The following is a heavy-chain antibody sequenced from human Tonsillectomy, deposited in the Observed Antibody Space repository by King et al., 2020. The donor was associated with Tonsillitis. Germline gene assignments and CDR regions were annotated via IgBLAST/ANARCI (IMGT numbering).Heavy chain of an antibody. V-gene: IGHV3-33*08. D-gene: IGHD1/OR15-1a*01. CDR1: EFTSDTYA. CDR2: YWFDSRNV. Sequence: VQLVESGGGVVQPGRSLRLSCVLSEFTSDTYAIHWVRQAPGRGLEWVALYWFDSRNVDYAASVKGRFTMSRDNSQNTLYLQMDTMRADDTGVYFCVQQRGFYYYLDVWGKGTTVIVSS. CDR3: VQQRGFYYYLDV. J-gene: IGHJ6*03.